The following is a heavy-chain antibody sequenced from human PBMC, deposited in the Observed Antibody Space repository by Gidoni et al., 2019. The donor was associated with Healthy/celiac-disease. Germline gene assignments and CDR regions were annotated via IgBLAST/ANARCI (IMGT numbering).Heavy chain of an antibody. CDR3: ARADSGSYSGDAFDI. CDR2: IYSGGST. J-gene: IGHJ3*02. V-gene: IGHV3-53*01. CDR1: GFTVSSNY. Sequence: EVQLVESGGGLIQPGGSLSLSCAASGFTVSSNYMSWVRQAPGKGLEWVSVIYSGGSTYYADSVKGRFTISRDNSKNTLYLQMNSLRAEDTAVYYCARADSGSYSGDAFDIWGQGTMVTVSS. D-gene: IGHD1-26*01.